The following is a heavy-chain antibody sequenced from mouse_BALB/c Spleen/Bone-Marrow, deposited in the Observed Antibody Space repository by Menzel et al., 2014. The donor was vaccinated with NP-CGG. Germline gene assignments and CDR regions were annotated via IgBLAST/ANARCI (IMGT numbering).Heavy chain of an antibody. Sequence: VQLKESGPELVKPGASAKISCKASGYSFTGYFMNWVKQSHGKSLEWIGRINPYNGNTFYNQKFKGKATLPVDTSSSKAHTELQSLTSEDSAVYDCGGVTTVVAKNYYYAMDYWGQGTSVTVSS. J-gene: IGHJ4*01. CDR1: GYSFTGYF. CDR3: GGVTTVVAKNYYYAMDY. V-gene: IGHV1-37*01. D-gene: IGHD1-1*01. CDR2: INPYNGNT.